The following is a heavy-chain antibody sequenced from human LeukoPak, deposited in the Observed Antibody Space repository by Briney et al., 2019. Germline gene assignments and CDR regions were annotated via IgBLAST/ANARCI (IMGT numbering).Heavy chain of an antibody. CDR2: IYPGDSDT. CDR3: ARHPVYSSGYGSFDY. CDR1: GYSFTSYW. V-gene: IGHV5-51*01. J-gene: IGHJ4*02. D-gene: IGHD3-22*01. Sequence: GESLKISCKGSGYSFTSYWIGWVRQLPGKGLEWMGIIYPGDSDTRYSPSFQGQVTISADKSISTAYLQWSSLKASDTAMYYCARHPVYSSGYGSFDYWGQGTLVTVSS.